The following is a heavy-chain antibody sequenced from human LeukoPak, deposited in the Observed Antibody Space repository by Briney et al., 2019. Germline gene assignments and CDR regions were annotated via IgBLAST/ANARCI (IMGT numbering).Heavy chain of an antibody. J-gene: IGHJ4*02. Sequence: ASVKVSCKASGYTFTDYAMHWVRQAPGQRLEWMGWINVGNGNTKYSQKFQGRVTITRDTSASAAYIELSSLRSEDTAVYYCARQFHSGYDNWGQGTLVTVSS. D-gene: IGHD5-12*01. CDR1: GYTFTDYA. V-gene: IGHV1-3*01. CDR3: ARQFHSGYDN. CDR2: INVGNGNT.